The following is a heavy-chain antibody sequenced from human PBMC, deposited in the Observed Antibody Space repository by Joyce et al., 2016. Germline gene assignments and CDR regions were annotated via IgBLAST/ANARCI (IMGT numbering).Heavy chain of an antibody. CDR1: GYTFTAYY. D-gene: IGHD4-17*01. Sequence: QVQLVQSGAEVKRPGASVKVSCKASGYTFTAYYMHWVRQAPGQGLEWVGWINPNSGDTDYAQKFQDWVTMTRDTSISTAYMEPSRLRSNDTAVYYCARDLGTTVTTYSAAFDIWGQGTMVTVSS. CDR3: ARDLGTTVTTYSAAFDI. CDR2: INPNSGDT. V-gene: IGHV1-2*04. J-gene: IGHJ3*02.